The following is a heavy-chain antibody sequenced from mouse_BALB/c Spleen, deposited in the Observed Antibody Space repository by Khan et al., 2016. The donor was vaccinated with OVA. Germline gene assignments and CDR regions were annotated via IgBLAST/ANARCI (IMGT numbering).Heavy chain of an antibody. V-gene: IGHV3-2*02. D-gene: IGHD1-2*01. CDR3: ARTARIKY. Sequence: EVELVESGPGLVKPSQSLSLTCTVTGYSFTSGYGWNWIRQFPGNKLEWMGYISYSGSTNYNPSLKSRISITRDTSKNQFFLQLNSVTTEDTATYYCARTARIKYWGQGTTLTVSS. CDR2: ISYSGST. CDR1: GYSFTSGYG. J-gene: IGHJ2*01.